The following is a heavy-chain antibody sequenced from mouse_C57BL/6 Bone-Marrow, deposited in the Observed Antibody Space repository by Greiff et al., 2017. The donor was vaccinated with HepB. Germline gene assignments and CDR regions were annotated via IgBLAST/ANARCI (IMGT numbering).Heavy chain of an antibody. CDR1: GFSLTSYG. J-gene: IGHJ2*01. V-gene: IGHV2-2*01. Sequence: VQLQQSGPGLVQPSQSLSITCTVSGFSLTSYGVHWVRQSPGKGLEWLGVIWSGGSTDYNAAFISILSISKDNSKSQVFVKMNSLQADDTAIYYCARPYYGYDGFDDWGQGTTLTVSS. CDR2: IWSGGST. D-gene: IGHD2-9*01. CDR3: ARPYYGYDGFDD.